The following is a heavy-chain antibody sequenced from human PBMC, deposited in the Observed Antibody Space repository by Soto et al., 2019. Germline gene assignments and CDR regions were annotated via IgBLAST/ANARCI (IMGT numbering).Heavy chain of an antibody. CDR3: AKSPQPIAVAGTVVWLDP. Sequence: AGGSLRLSCAASGFTFSSYEMNWVRQAPGKGLEWVSYISSSGSTIYYADSVKGRFTISRDNSKNTLYLQMNSLRAEDTAVYYCAKSPQPIAVAGTVVWLDPWGQGTLVTVSS. V-gene: IGHV3-48*03. J-gene: IGHJ5*02. CDR1: GFTFSSYE. D-gene: IGHD6-19*01. CDR2: ISSSGSTI.